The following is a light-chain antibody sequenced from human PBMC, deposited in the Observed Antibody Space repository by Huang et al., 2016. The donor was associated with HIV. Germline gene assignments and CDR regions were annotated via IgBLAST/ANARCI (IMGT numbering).Light chain of an antibody. CDR1: QSLLLGDGKTY. V-gene: IGKV2-29*02. CDR2: EVS. Sequence: IVMTQTPLSLSVTPGQPATISCKSNQSLLLGDGKTYLYWYLQRAGQSPQPLIYEVSSRFSWVPDRFSGSGSGTDFTLKISRVEAGDVGIYYCMQSIHLRTFGQGTKLEIK. J-gene: IGKJ2*02. CDR3: MQSIHLRT.